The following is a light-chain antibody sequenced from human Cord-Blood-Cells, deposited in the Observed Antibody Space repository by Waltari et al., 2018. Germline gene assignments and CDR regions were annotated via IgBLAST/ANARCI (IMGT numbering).Light chain of an antibody. CDR2: DAS. Sequence: EIVLTQSPATLSLSPGERVTLSCRASQSVSSYLAWYQQKPGQAPRLLIYDASNRATGISARFSGSGSGTDFTLTISSLEPEDFAVYYCQQRSNWPPTFGQGTKVEIK. J-gene: IGKJ1*01. CDR1: QSVSSY. V-gene: IGKV3-11*01. CDR3: QQRSNWPPT.